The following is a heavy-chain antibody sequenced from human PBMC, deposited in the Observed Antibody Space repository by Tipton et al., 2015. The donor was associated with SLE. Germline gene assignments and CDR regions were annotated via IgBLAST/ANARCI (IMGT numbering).Heavy chain of an antibody. CDR1: GGSISSSSYY. CDR3: ARESGSSGWSLDS. J-gene: IGHJ4*02. D-gene: IGHD6-13*01. Sequence: TLSLTCTVSGGSISSSSYYWGWIRQPPGKGLEWIGNIYYSGSTYYNPSLKSRVTISIDTSKNQFSLKLTSVTAADMAVYYCARESGSSGWSLDSWGQGIPVTVSS. V-gene: IGHV4-39*07. CDR2: IYYSGST.